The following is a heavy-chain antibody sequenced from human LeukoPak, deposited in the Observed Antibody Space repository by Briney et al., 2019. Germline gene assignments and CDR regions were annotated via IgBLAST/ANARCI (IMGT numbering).Heavy chain of an antibody. V-gene: IGHV1-18*01. Sequence: ASVNVSLKSSGYTFTSYGISGVRQAPGQGLEWMGWISDYNGNTNYAQKLQGRVTMTTDTSMSTAYMELRSRRSDDTAVYYCAREPRRYDWFDHWGQGTLVTVSS. CDR3: AREPRRYDWFDH. D-gene: IGHD1-14*01. CDR1: GYTFTSYG. CDR2: ISDYNGNT. J-gene: IGHJ5*02.